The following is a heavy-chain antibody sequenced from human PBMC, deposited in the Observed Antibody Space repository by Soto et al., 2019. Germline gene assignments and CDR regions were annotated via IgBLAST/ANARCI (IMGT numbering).Heavy chain of an antibody. V-gene: IGHV1-3*01. CDR1: GYTFISYA. J-gene: IGHJ4*02. D-gene: IGHD3-10*01. CDR2: INAGNGNT. CDR3: ARDMGFGLSDY. Sequence: ASVKVSCKASGYTFISYAMYWVRQAPGQRLEWMGWINAGNGNTKYSQKFQGRVTITRDTSASTAYMELSSLRSEDTAVYYCARDMGFGLSDYWGQGTLVTGSS.